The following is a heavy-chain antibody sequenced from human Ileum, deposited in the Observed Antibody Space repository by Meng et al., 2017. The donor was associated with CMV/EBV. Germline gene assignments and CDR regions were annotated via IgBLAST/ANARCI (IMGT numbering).Heavy chain of an antibody. CDR3: AREAYTAYYFDY. CDR1: GGTFGNYP. Sequence: CKASGGTFGNYPITWVRQAPGQGLEWMGRVVPVLGIASYAQKFRGRVTITADRSTGTAYMGLNRLTSEDTAMYYCAREAYTAYYFDYWGQGALVTVSS. J-gene: IGHJ4*02. CDR2: VVPVLGIA. D-gene: IGHD4-11*01. V-gene: IGHV1-69*04.